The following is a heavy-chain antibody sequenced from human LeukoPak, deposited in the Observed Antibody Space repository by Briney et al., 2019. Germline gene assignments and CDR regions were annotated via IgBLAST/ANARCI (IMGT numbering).Heavy chain of an antibody. CDR3: ARDSEYYDFWGGYYTPYYYGMDV. J-gene: IGHJ6*02. CDR2: ISSSSSYI. Sequence: PGGSLRLSCAASGFTFSSYSMNWVRQAPGKGLEWVSSISSSSSYIYYADSVKGRFTISRDNAKNSLYLQMNSLRAEDTAVYYCARDSEYYDFWGGYYTPYYYGMDVWGQGTTVTVSS. CDR1: GFTFSSYS. V-gene: IGHV3-21*01. D-gene: IGHD3-3*01.